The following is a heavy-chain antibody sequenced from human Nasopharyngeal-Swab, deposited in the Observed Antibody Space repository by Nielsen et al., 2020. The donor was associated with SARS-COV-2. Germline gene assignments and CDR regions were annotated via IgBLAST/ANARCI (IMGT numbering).Heavy chain of an antibody. Sequence: RQAPGKGLEWIGSIHYSGSTYYNPFLKSRVTISVDTSKNQFSLKLSSVTAADTAVYYCATPWELSAYWGQGTLVTVSS. CDR3: ATPWELSAY. D-gene: IGHD1-26*01. V-gene: IGHV4-39*01. CDR2: IHYSGST. J-gene: IGHJ4*02.